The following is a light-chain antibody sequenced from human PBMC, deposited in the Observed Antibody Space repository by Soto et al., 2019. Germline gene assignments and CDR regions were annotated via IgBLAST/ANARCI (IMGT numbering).Light chain of an antibody. CDR3: QQYNSMRS. Sequence: DIQMTQSPSSLSASEGDRVTITCQSSHDVSRNLNWFQQKPGEAPQLLIYDASNLERGVPSRFSGSGSGTDFTLTISSLQPEDVATYYGQQYNSMRSFGGGTEVEIK. CDR1: HDVSRN. J-gene: IGKJ4*01. V-gene: IGKV1-33*01. CDR2: DAS.